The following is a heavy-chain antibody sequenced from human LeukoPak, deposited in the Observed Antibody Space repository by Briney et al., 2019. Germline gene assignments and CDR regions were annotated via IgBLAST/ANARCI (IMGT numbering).Heavy chain of an antibody. D-gene: IGHD2-15*01. CDR3: ARGLNDGRDP. V-gene: IGHV1-69*04. J-gene: IGHJ5*02. CDR2: IIAIFGIA. Sequence: GASVKVSCKASGGTFSSYAISWLRQAPGQGLEWMERIIAIFGIANYAQKFQGRVTITADKSTSTGYRELSSLRYEDTAVYYWARGLNDGRDPWGQGTLVTVSS. CDR1: GGTFSSYA.